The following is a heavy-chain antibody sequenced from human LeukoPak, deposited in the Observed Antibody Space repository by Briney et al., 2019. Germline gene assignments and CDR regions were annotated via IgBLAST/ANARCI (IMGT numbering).Heavy chain of an antibody. V-gene: IGHV4-59*01. CDR2: ISYRGST. D-gene: IGHD4-23*01. Sequence: SETLSLTCTVSGGSISGYYRNWLRQPPGKGLEWIGYISYRGSTNYNASLTSGGTISVKTYKKKSSQRLKSVTAADTAVYYCARDGGNSVYFDLWGRGTLATVSS. CDR1: GGSISGYY. J-gene: IGHJ2*01. CDR3: ARDGGNSVYFDL.